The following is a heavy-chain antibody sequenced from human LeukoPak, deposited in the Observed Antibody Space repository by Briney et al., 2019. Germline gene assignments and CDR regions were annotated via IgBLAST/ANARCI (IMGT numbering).Heavy chain of an antibody. V-gene: IGHV3-15*01. D-gene: IGHD1-14*01. J-gene: IGHJ5*02. Sequence: GGSLRLSCSASGFTFSNAWMSWVRQAPGKGLEWVGRIKSKSDGGTTDYAAPVKGRFTISRDDSKNTLYLQMNSLKTEDTAVYYCTTGRRGNWFDPWGQGTLVTVSS. CDR1: GFTFSNAW. CDR2: IKSKSDGGTT. CDR3: TTGRRGNWFDP.